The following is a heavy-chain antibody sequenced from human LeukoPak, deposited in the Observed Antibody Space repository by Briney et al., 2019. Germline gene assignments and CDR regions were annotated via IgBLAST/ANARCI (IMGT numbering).Heavy chain of an antibody. Sequence: SGGSLRLSCAASGFTFSTYAVHWVRQAPGRGLEWGSGISGSGSSTYFADSVKGRFAISRDNSKNTVFLQMNSLRAEDTAVYFCAKRTASGRPEYFDYWGQGTLVTVSS. CDR1: GFTFSTYA. CDR3: AKRTASGRPEYFDY. V-gene: IGHV3-23*01. CDR2: ISGSGSST. J-gene: IGHJ4*02. D-gene: IGHD3-10*01.